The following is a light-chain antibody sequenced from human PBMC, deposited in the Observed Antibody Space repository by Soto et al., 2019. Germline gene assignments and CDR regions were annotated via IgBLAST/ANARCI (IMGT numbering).Light chain of an antibody. V-gene: IGLV4-69*01. J-gene: IGLJ1*01. CDR2: LSSDGSH. CDR3: QTWGAGTQV. Sequence: QAVVTQSPSASASLGASVKVTCTLSSGHSNYAIAWHQQQPEKGPRYLMRLSSDGSHIKGDGIPDRFSGSSSGAERYLTISSLQSEDEAEYYCQTWGAGTQVFGTGTKVTVL. CDR1: SGHSNYA.